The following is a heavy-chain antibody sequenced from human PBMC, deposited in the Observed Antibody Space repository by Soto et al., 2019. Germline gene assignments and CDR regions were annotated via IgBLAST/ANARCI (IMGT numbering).Heavy chain of an antibody. V-gene: IGHV3-23*01. CDR1: GFTFNYYV. Sequence: GGSLRLSCAASGFTFNYYVMSWVRQAPGKGLEWVSAISGSGDTTYYADSVKGRFTISRDNSKNTLYLQMNSLRAEDTAVYYCAKDPKYCSSSSCYTWGQGSLVTVSS. CDR2: ISGSGDTT. J-gene: IGHJ5*02. D-gene: IGHD2-2*02. CDR3: AKDPKYCSSSSCYT.